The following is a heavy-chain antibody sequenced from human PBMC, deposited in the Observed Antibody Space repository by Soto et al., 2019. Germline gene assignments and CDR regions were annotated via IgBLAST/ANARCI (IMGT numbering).Heavy chain of an antibody. CDR1: GYSYMRYG. Sequence: ASVKVSCKASGYSYMRYGISWVRQAPGQGLEWLAWISPNNDNAHYAQNLQGRVTVTTDTSTSTAYMELRSLRSEDTAVYYCARAERGFYVWGSYRYNDRPNYYYYGMDVWGQGTTVTVSS. J-gene: IGHJ6*02. CDR2: ISPNNDNA. CDR3: ARAERGFYVWGSYRYNDRPNYYYYGMDV. D-gene: IGHD3-16*02. V-gene: IGHV1-18*01.